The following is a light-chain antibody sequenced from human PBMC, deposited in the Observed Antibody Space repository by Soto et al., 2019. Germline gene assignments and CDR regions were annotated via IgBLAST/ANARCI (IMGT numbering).Light chain of an antibody. J-gene: IGKJ1*01. CDR3: MQAIDIPWT. Sequence: DIVMTQSPLSLPVTPGEPASISCRSSQSLLHSNGYNYFYWYVQKAGQAPQPLIYEVSNRFSGVPERFSGSGSRTDFTLKISRVEADDVGIYYCMQAIDIPWTFGQGTKVDIK. V-gene: IGKV2-29*03. CDR1: QSLLHSNGYNY. CDR2: EVS.